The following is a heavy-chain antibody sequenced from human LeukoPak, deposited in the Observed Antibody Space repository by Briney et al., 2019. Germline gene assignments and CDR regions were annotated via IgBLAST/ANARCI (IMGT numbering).Heavy chain of an antibody. CDR3: ARDPPTRADTGP. CDR1: GYSFHYYA. V-gene: IGHV1-18*01. J-gene: IGHJ1*01. D-gene: IGHD5-18*01. CDR2: ISPQYGNP. Sequence: ASVTVTFKATGYSFHYYAIIWVRQAPGQGLEWMGWISPQYGNPNSAQKFQGRITMTTDTSTSTAYLEMKNLTSDDTALYYGARDPPTRADTGPWGRGTLVTVAS.